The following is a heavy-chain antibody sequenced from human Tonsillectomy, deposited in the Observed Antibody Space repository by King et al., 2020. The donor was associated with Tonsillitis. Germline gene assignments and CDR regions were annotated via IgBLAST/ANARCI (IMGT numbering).Heavy chain of an antibody. Sequence: VQLQESGPGLVKPSQTLSLNCTVSGGSISSGDYYWSWIRQPPGKGLEWIGYVYYSGSTYYNPSLKSRVTISVDTSKNQFSLKLSSVTAADTAVYYCARGKYVEWFIDYWGQGTLVTVSS. CDR2: VYYSGST. D-gene: IGHD3-3*01. CDR1: GGSISSGDYY. CDR3: ARGKYVEWFIDY. J-gene: IGHJ4*02. V-gene: IGHV4-30-4*01.